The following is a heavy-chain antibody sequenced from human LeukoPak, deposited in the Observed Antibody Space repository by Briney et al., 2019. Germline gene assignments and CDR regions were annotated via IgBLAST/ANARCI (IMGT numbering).Heavy chain of an antibody. Sequence: ETLSLTCTVSGGSISSYYWSWIRQPPGKGLEWIGYIYYSGSTNYNPSLKSRVTISVDTSKNQFSLKLSSVTAADTAVYYCARVDCSSTSCPSDYWGQGTLVTVSS. D-gene: IGHD2-2*01. J-gene: IGHJ4*02. CDR1: GGSISSYY. V-gene: IGHV4-59*01. CDR2: IYYSGST. CDR3: ARVDCSSTSCPSDY.